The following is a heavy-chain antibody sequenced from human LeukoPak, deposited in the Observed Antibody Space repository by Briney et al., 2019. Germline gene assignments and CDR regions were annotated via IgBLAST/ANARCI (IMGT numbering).Heavy chain of an antibody. CDR3: ARGHYDVLAASYKWTPDY. J-gene: IGHJ4*02. CDR2: ITSGGDYI. Sequence: GGALRLSCVASGFTFNTFNMNRVRQAPGRGLEWVSSITSGGDYIYYADSVKGRFTTSRDNAKNSLSLQLNSLRVEDTAVYYCARGHYDVLAASYKWTPDYWGQGTLVTVSS. D-gene: IGHD3-9*01. CDR1: GFTFNTFN. V-gene: IGHV3-21*01.